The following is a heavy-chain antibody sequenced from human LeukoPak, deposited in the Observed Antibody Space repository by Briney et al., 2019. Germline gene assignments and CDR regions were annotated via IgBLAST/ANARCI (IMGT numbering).Heavy chain of an antibody. CDR2: MNPNSGNT. CDR1: GYTFTSYD. CDR3: ARGRRDSSSSFNFDY. V-gene: IGHV1-8*01. J-gene: IGHJ4*02. Sequence: GASVKVFCKASGYTFTSYDINWVRQATGQGVEWMGWMNPNSGNTGYAQKFQGRVTMTRNTSISTAYMELSSLRSEDTAVYYCARGRRDSSSSFNFDYWGQGTLVTVSS. D-gene: IGHD6-13*01.